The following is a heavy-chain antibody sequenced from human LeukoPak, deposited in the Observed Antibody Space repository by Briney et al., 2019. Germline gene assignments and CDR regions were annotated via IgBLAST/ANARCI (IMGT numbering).Heavy chain of an antibody. D-gene: IGHD3-22*01. CDR3: ARGSVYYGDSSVYFDY. CDR1: GGSFSGYF. CDR2: INHRGST. V-gene: IGHV4-34*01. J-gene: IGHJ4*02. Sequence: SETLSLTCAVYGGSFSGYFWTYVRQPPGKGLEWIGEINHRGSTNYNPSLKSRVTISVDTSKNEFSLRLSSVTAADTAVYYCARGSVYYGDSSVYFDYWGQGTLVTASS.